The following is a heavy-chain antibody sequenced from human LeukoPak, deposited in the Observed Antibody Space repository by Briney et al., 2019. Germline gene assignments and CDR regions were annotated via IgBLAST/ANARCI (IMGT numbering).Heavy chain of an antibody. Sequence: PGGSLRLSCAASGFTFSSYWMHWVRQAPGKGLVWVSRINSDGSSTSYADSVKGRFTISRDNAKNTLYLQMNSLRAEDTAVYYCARVSTALYYYYGMDVWGQGTTVTVSS. V-gene: IGHV3-74*01. J-gene: IGHJ6*02. CDR2: INSDGSST. CDR1: GFTFSSYW. CDR3: ARVSTALYYYYGMDV. D-gene: IGHD5/OR15-5a*01.